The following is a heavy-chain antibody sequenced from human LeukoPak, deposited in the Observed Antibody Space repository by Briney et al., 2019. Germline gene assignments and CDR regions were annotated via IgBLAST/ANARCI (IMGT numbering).Heavy chain of an antibody. D-gene: IGHD2-2*01. CDR2: FDPEDGET. CDR1: GYTLTELS. Sequence: ASVKVSCKVSGYTLTELSMHWVRQAPGKGLEWMGGFDPEDGETIYAQKFQGRVTMIEDTSTDTAYMELSSLRSEDTAVYYCATSPPNIVVVPAAIGSYYYYGMDVWGQGTTVTVSS. J-gene: IGHJ6*02. V-gene: IGHV1-24*01. CDR3: ATSPPNIVVVPAAIGSYYYYGMDV.